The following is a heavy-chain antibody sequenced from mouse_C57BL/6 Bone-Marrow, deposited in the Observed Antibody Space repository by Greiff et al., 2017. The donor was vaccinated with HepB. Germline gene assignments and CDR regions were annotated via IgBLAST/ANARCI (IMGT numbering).Heavy chain of an antibody. D-gene: IGHD1-1*01. CDR1: GYTFTSYW. Sequence: QVQLKQPGAELVKPGASVKLSCKASGYTFTSYWMQWVKQRPGQGLEWIGEIDPSDSYTNYNQKFKGKATLTVDTSSSTAYMQLSSLTSEDSAVYYCARGGLRFYFDYWGQGTTLTVSS. CDR3: ARGGLRFYFDY. J-gene: IGHJ2*01. V-gene: IGHV1-50*01. CDR2: IDPSDSYT.